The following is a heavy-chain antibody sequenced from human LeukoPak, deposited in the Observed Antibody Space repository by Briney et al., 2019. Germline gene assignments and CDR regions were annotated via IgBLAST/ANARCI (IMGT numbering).Heavy chain of an antibody. CDR1: GGSIRSDY. CDR2: IHYSGST. V-gene: IGHV4-59*08. Sequence: SETLSLTCTVSGGSIRSDYWSWIRQPPGKGLEWIGYIHYSGSTNYNPSLKSRVTISVDTSKNQFSLKLSSVTAADTAVYFCARGPYSYDSSGAFDIWGQGTMVTVSS. CDR3: ARGPYSYDSSGAFDI. D-gene: IGHD3-22*01. J-gene: IGHJ3*02.